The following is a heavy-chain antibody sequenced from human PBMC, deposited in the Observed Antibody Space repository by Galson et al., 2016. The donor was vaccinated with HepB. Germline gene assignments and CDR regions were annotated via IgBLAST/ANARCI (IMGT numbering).Heavy chain of an antibody. V-gene: IGHV4-31*02. Sequence: FGGSIGSSSYYWNWIRQHPGKGLEWVESIYYTGSTYYNPSLKSRLTISVDTSKSQFSLKLTSVTAADTAVYYCVREFSGSWYDSWGQGTLVTVSS. CDR2: IYYTGST. CDR3: VREFSGSWYDS. J-gene: IGHJ5*01. D-gene: IGHD6-25*01. CDR1: GGSIGSSSYY.